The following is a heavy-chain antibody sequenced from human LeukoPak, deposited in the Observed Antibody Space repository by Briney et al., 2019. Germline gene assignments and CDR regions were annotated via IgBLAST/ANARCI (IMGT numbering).Heavy chain of an antibody. D-gene: IGHD3-22*01. CDR3: ARRQWLSLNYKHDAFDI. J-gene: IGHJ3*02. CDR1: GGSISSYY. Sequence: SETLSLTCTVSGGSISSYYWSWIRQPPGKGLEWIGYIYYSGSTNYNPSLKSRVTISVDTSKNQFSLKLSSVTAADTAVYYCARRQWLSLNYKHDAFDIWGQGTMVTVSS. CDR2: IYYSGST. V-gene: IGHV4-59*08.